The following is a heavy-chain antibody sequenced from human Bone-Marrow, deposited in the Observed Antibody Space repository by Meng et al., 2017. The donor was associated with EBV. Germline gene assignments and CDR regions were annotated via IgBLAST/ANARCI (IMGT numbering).Heavy chain of an antibody. CDR2: INHSGST. J-gene: IGHJ5*02. Sequence: QGQLRQWGAGLLKPSETLSLTCAVYGGSFSGYYWSWIRQPPGKGLEWIGEINHSGSTNYNPSLKSRVTISVDTSKNQFSLKLSSVTAADTAVYYCARRSITIFGVVTRYNWFDPWGQGTLVTVSS. CDR1: GGSFSGYY. V-gene: IGHV4-34*01. CDR3: ARRSITIFGVVTRYNWFDP. D-gene: IGHD3-3*01.